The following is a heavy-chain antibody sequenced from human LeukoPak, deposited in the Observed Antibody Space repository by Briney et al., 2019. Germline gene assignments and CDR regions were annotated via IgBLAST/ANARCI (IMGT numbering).Heavy chain of an antibody. V-gene: IGHV3-48*03. CDR1: GFTFSSYE. J-gene: IGHJ3*02. CDR3: ARGGCTGGSCYGFDI. Sequence: GGSLRLSCAASGFTFSSYEMNWVRQAPGKGLEWVSYISSSGSTIYYADSVKGRFTISRDNAKNSLYLQMNSLRAEDTAVYYCARGGCTGGSCYGFDIWGQGTMVTVSS. CDR2: ISSSGSTI. D-gene: IGHD2-15*01.